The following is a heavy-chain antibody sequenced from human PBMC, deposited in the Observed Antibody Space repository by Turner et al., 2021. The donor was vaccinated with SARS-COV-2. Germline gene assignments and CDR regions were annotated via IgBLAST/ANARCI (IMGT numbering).Heavy chain of an antibody. CDR2: MYYSGST. J-gene: IGHJ2*01. D-gene: IGHD2-15*01. CDR3: ARRSSRLGNWYFDL. CDR1: GGSISSSSYY. Sequence: QLQLQESGPGLVKPSETLSLTCTVSGGSISSSSYYWGWIRQPPGKGLEWIGSMYYSGSTYYNPSLKRRVTISVDTSKNQFSLKRSSVTAADTAVYYCARRSSRLGNWYFDLWGRGTLVTVSS. V-gene: IGHV4-39*01.